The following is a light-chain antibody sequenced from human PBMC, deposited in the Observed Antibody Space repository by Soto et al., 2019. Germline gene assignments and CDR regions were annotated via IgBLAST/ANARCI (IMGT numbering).Light chain of an antibody. J-gene: IGKJ4*01. CDR3: QQYDNVPLT. V-gene: IGKV1-33*01. Sequence: DIQMTQSPSSLSASVGDRVTITCQASQDITNELNWYQQKPGKAPKVLIYEASNLETGVPSRFSGSGSGTDFTFTISSLQPEEIATYFCQQYDNVPLTFGGGTKVEIK. CDR1: QDITNE. CDR2: EAS.